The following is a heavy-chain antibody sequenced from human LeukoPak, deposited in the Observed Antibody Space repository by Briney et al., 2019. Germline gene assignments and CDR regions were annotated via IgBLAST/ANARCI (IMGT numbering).Heavy chain of an antibody. V-gene: IGHV4-59*01. CDR3: ARDLVGYNSGWYY. CDR1: GGSISSYY. J-gene: IGHJ4*02. Sequence: SETLSLTCTVSGGSISSYYWSWIRQPPGKGLEWIGYIYYSGSTNYNPSLKSRVTISVDTSKNQFSLKLSSVTAADTAVYYCARDLVGYNSGWYYWGQGTLVTVSS. D-gene: IGHD6-19*01. CDR2: IYYSGST.